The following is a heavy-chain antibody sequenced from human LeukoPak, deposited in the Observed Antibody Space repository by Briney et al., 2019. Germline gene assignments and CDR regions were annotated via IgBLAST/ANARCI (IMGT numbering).Heavy chain of an antibody. J-gene: IGHJ2*01. D-gene: IGHD2-15*01. CDR3: ARDRGRNNWYFDL. Sequence: GGSLRLSCAASGFTFSRYEMNWVRQAPGKGLEWVSYISSSGSTIYYADSVKGRFTISRENAKNSLYLQMNSLRAEDTAVYYCARDRGRNNWYFDLWGRGTLVTVSS. V-gene: IGHV3-48*03. CDR2: ISSSGSTI. CDR1: GFTFSRYE.